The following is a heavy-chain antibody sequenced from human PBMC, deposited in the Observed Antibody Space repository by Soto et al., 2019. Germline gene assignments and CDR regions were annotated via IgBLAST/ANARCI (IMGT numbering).Heavy chain of an antibody. CDR2: ISYDEINK. Sequence: QVQLVESGGGVVQPGRSLRLSCAASGFTFRNYAMNWVRQAPGNGLERVAIISYDEINKYYADSVKGRFTISRDNSKSTLYLQMNSLRADDSAIYYCARGQEGYYDSGPPSDWGQGTLVTVSS. CDR1: GFTFRNYA. CDR3: ARGQEGYYDSGPPSD. V-gene: IGHV3-30-3*01. J-gene: IGHJ1*01. D-gene: IGHD3-22*01.